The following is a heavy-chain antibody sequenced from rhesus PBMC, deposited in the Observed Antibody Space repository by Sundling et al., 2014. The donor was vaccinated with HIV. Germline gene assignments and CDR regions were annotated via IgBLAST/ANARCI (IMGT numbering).Heavy chain of an antibody. CDR2: IYGSGGTT. J-gene: IGHJ4*01. CDR3: ARGHGSGWDSFDY. D-gene: IGHD6-31*01. V-gene: IGHV4-93*02. CDR1: GGSISSRNW. Sequence: QVQLQESGPAVVKPSETLSLTCAVSGGSISSRNWWNWIRQSPEKGLEWIGGIYGSGGTTEYNPSLKSRVTISIDTSKNQLSLKLSSVTAADTAVYYCARGHGSGWDSFDYWGQGVLVTVSS.